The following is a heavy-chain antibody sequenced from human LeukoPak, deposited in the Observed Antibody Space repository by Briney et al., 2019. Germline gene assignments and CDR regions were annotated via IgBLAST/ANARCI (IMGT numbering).Heavy chain of an antibody. V-gene: IGHV3-48*01. J-gene: IGHJ4*02. CDR1: GFTFSNYS. Sequence: GGSLRLSCAASGFTFSNYSMSWVRQAAGGGLEWVSYISSSISTILYAGSLKGRFTISRDNAKNSLYLQINSLRAEDTAAYYCARLITGYFDYWGQGALVTVSS. CDR2: ISSSISTI. CDR3: ARLITGYFDY. D-gene: IGHD1-14*01.